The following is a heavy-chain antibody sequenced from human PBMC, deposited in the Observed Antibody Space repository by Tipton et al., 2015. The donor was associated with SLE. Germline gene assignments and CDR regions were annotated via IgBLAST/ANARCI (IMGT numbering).Heavy chain of an antibody. D-gene: IGHD5-18*01. CDR2: IYSSGST. V-gene: IGHV4-34*09. Sequence: TLSLTCAVYGGSFSGYYWSRIRQPPGKGLEWIGYIYSSGSTYYNPSLKSRITISVDTSKNQFSLNLSSMTAADTAIYYCATRNSYGYWVYFDYWGQGKLVTVSS. J-gene: IGHJ4*02. CDR3: ATRNSYGYWVYFDY. CDR1: GGSFSGYY.